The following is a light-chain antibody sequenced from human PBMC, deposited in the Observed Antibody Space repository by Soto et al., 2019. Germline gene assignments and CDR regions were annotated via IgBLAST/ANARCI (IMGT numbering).Light chain of an antibody. CDR3: QTWGTGIVV. J-gene: IGLJ2*01. V-gene: IGLV4-69*01. CDR1: SGHSSYA. CDR2: LNSDGSH. Sequence: QLVLTQSPSASASLGASVKLTCTLSSGHSSYAIAWHQQQPEKGPRYWMKLNSDGSHSKGDGIPDRFSGSSSGAERYLTISSLQSEDEADYYCQTWGTGIVVFGGGTQLTVL.